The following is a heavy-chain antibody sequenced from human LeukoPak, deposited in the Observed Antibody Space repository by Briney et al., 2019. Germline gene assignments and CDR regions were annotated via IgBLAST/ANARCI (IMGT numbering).Heavy chain of an antibody. V-gene: IGHV3-21*01. J-gene: IGHJ4*02. D-gene: IGHD3-3*01. CDR2: ISSSSSYI. Sequence: GGSLRLSCAASGFTFSSYSMNWVCQAPGKWLEWVSSISSSSSYIYYADSVKGRFTISRDNAKNSLYLQMNSLRAEDTAVYYCARAPRADFWSGYYFDYWGQGTLVTVSS. CDR1: GFTFSSYS. CDR3: ARAPRADFWSGYYFDY.